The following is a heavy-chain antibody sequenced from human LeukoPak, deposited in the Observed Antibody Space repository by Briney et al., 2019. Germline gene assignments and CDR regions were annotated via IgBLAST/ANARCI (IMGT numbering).Heavy chain of an antibody. J-gene: IGHJ4*02. CDR2: IWYVGSNT. CDR1: GFTFSSYG. D-gene: IGHD3-3*01. CDR3: ARDSSDFWSGYYNNYFDY. Sequence: PGRSLRLSCAASGFTFSSYGMHWVRQAPGKGLEWWAVIWYVGSNTYYADSVKGRFTFSRDNSKNPLYLQMNRLGAEDTAVYYCARDSSDFWSGYYNNYFDYWGQGTLVTVSS. V-gene: IGHV3-33*01.